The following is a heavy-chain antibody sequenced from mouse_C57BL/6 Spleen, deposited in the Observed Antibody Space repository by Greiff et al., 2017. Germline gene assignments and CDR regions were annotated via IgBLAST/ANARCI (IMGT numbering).Heavy chain of an antibody. CDR1: GFSLTSSG. CDR3: AKAEGDYAWFAY. D-gene: IGHD2-4*01. CDR2: LWGDGSP. V-gene: IGHV2-3*01. Sequence: VKLVESGPGLVAPSQSLSITCTVSGFSLTSSGVSWVRQPPGKGLEWLGVLWGDGSPNYHSALISRLSISKDNSKSQVFLKLNRLQTDDTATSYCAKAEGDYAWFAYWGQGTLVTVSA. J-gene: IGHJ3*01.